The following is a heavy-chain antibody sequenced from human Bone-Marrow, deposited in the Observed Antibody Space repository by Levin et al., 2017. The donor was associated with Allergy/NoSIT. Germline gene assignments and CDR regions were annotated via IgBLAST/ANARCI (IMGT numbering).Heavy chain of an antibody. V-gene: IGHV3-33*01. CDR2: IWYDGSNK. D-gene: IGHD3-10*01. Sequence: GGSLRLSCAASGFTFSSYGMHWVRQAPGKGLEWVAVIWYDGSNKYYADSVKGRFTISRDNSKNTLYLQMNSLRAEDTAVYYCARDITQTPSTLQHWGQGTLVTVSS. CDR1: GFTFSSYG. J-gene: IGHJ1*01. CDR3: ARDITQTPSTLQH.